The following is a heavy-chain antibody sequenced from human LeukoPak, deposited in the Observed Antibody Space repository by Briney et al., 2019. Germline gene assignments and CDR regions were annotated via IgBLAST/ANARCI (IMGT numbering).Heavy chain of an antibody. CDR2: INSDESNI. Sequence: PGGSLRLSCAASGFPFSSYWMHWVRQAPGKGPVWVSHINSDESNIMYADSVKGRFTISRDNAKNTLYLQMKSLRVEDTAMYYCARVKEIGGAFDIWGQGTMVTVSS. CDR1: GFPFSSYW. V-gene: IGHV3-74*03. D-gene: IGHD3-16*01. J-gene: IGHJ3*02. CDR3: ARVKEIGGAFDI.